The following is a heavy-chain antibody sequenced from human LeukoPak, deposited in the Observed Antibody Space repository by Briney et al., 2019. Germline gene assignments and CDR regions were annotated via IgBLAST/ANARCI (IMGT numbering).Heavy chain of an antibody. Sequence: GESLKISCKASGYSFSNYWIAWVRQMPGKGLEWMGILYPGDSDTRYSPSFQGQVTISADESINTSYLQWTSLKASDTAIYYCAKGRQQLASLTWFDPWGQGTLVTVSS. CDR3: AKGRQQLASLTWFDP. D-gene: IGHD6-13*01. J-gene: IGHJ5*02. CDR1: GYSFSNYW. CDR2: LYPGDSDT. V-gene: IGHV5-51*01.